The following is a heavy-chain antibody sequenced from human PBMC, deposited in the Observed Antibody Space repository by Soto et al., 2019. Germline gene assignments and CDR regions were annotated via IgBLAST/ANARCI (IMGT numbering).Heavy chain of an antibody. CDR1: GFSLSTSGMC. J-gene: IGHJ5*02. V-gene: IGHV2-70*11. CDR3: ARTGGRGVTPGVSDWFDP. Sequence: SGPTLVNPTQTLTLSCTFSGFSLSTSGMCVSWIRQPPGKALEWLARIEWDDDKYYSTSLKTRLTISKDTSKNQVVLTMTNVDPVDTATYYSARTGGRGVTPGVSDWFDPWGQGTLVTVSS. D-gene: IGHD3-10*01. CDR2: IEWDDDK.